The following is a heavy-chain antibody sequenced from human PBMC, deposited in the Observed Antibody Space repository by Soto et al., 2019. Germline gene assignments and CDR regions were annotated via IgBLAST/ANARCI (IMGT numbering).Heavy chain of an antibody. V-gene: IGHV3-23*01. J-gene: IGHJ1*01. CDR2: LSAGGSTT. CDR3: AKGVPGIAVAGTGYFQH. Sequence: GGSLRLSCAASGFTFSTYAMTWVRQAPGKGLEWVSALSAGGSTTHYAGSVKGRFTISRDNSKNTLYLQMNSLRAEDTAVYYCAKGVPGIAVAGTGYFQHWGQGTLVTVS. CDR1: GFTFSTYA. D-gene: IGHD6-19*01.